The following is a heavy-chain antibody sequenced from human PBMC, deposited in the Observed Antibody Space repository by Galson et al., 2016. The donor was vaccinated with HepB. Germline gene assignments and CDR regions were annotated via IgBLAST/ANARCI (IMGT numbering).Heavy chain of an antibody. D-gene: IGHD4-17*01. CDR3: ARHRGPTVTPSYYFDY. CDR1: GGSISSDGYY. CDR2: VYHSGST. Sequence: TLSLTCTVSGGSISSDGYYWSWIRQHPGKGLEWIGYVYHSGSTYYIPSLKSRLSMSIDTSKNQFSLRLSSVTAADTAVYYCARHRGPTVTPSYYFDYWGQGTLVTISS. V-gene: IGHV4-31*03. J-gene: IGHJ4*02.